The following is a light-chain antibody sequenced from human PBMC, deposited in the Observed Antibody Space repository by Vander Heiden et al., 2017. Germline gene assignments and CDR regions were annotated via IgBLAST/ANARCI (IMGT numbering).Light chain of an antibody. J-gene: IGKJ1*01. CDR3: QQSYITWT. V-gene: IGKV1-39*01. CDR1: QSINNY. Sequence: DIPMTQSPSSLSESVGDRVTITCRASQSINNYLNWYQQKPGNAPKLLIFAASSLQRGVPSRFSGSGSGTDFTLTISSLQPEDFATYYCQQSYITWTFGQGTKVEIK. CDR2: AAS.